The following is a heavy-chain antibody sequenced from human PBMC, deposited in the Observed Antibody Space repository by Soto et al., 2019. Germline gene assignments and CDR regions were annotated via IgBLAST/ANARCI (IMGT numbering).Heavy chain of an antibody. V-gene: IGHV3-9*01. Sequence: EVQLVESGGGLVQPGRSLRLSCAASGFTFDDYAMHWVRQAPGKGLEWVSGISWNSGSIGYADSVKGRFTISRDNAKNSLYLQMNSLRAEDTALYYCAKGGSSSLDYYYYYMDVWGKGTTVSVSS. CDR1: GFTFDDYA. CDR3: AKGGSSSLDYYYYYMDV. J-gene: IGHJ6*03. CDR2: ISWNSGSI. D-gene: IGHD6-6*01.